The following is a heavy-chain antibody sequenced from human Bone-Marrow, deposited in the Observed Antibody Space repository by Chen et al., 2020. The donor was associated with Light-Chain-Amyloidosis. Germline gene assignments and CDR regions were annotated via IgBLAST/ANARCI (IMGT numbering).Heavy chain of an antibody. CDR1: DFTFSYYL. D-gene: IGHD3-10*01. Sequence: EVQLVESGGGLVKPEGSLRLACAASDFTFSYYLMNWVRQAPAKGREWVSTIRTSSSRILYADSVKGRFTISRDDATNSLFLQMNSLRVEDTAVYYCARGHYGSGSYYADAFDTWGQGTMVTVS. CDR2: IRTSSSRI. CDR3: ARGHYGSGSYYADAFDT. J-gene: IGHJ3*02. V-gene: IGHV3-21*06.